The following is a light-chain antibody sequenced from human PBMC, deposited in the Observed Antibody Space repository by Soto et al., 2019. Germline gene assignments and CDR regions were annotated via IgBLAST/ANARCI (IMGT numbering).Light chain of an antibody. CDR3: QQSYSTPIT. CDR2: AAS. V-gene: IGKV1-39*01. J-gene: IGKJ5*01. CDR1: QSINSY. Sequence: DIQMTQSPSSLSASVGDRVTITCRVSQSINSYLTWYQQKPGKAPKLLIYAASSLQSGVPSRFSGSGSGTDFTLTISSLQPEDFATYSCQQSYSTPITFGQGTQLVIK.